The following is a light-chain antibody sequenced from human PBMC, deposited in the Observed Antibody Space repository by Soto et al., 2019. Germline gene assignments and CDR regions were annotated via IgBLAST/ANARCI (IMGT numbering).Light chain of an antibody. Sequence: SYELTQPPSMSVSPGQTATIACSGDKLGDKYVCWYQQKSGESPILVIYQDTKRPSGIPERFSGSNSGSTATLTISGTQSIDEADYYCQAWDGGTVVFGGGTKLTLL. CDR1: KLGDKY. J-gene: IGLJ2*01. V-gene: IGLV3-1*01. CDR3: QAWDGGTVV. CDR2: QDT.